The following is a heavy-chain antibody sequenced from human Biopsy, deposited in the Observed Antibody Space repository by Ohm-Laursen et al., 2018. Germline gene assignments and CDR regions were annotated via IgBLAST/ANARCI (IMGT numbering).Heavy chain of an antibody. V-gene: IGHV4-59*01. CDR1: GGSLSRDC. D-gene: IGHD6-19*01. CDR2: IHYSGSP. CDR3: ARAADSTGWPYYYFYGMDV. Sequence: SETLSLTCTVSGGSLSRDCRIWTRQTPGKGLEGIGDIHYSGSPNYNPSLKSRVPIPLDTSKNQFSLRLNTVTSSDTTVYYCARAADSTGWPYYYFYGMDVWGQGTTVTVSS. J-gene: IGHJ6*02.